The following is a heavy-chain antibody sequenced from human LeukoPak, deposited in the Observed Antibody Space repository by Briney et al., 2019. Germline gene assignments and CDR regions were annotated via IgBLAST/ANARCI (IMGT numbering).Heavy chain of an antibody. Sequence: ASVKVFCKASGYTFTSYDINWVRQATGQGLEWMGWMNPNSGNTGYAQKFQGRVTMTRNTSISTAYMELSSLRSEDTAVYYCARVGFVRQYGSGSYCLSYWGQGTLVTVSS. CDR1: GYTFTSYD. CDR3: ARVGFVRQYGSGSYCLSY. V-gene: IGHV1-8*01. D-gene: IGHD3-10*01. CDR2: MNPNSGNT. J-gene: IGHJ4*02.